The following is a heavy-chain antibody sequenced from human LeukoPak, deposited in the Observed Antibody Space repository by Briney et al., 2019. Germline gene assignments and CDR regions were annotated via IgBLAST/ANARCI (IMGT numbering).Heavy chain of an antibody. CDR3: ARHAYCGGDCYRYFDY. D-gene: IGHD2-21*02. J-gene: IGHJ4*02. CDR1: GGSISSYY. V-gene: IGHV4-59*08. Sequence: SETLSLTCTVSGGSISSYYWSWIRQPPGKGLEWIGYIYYSGSTNYNPSLQSRVTISVDTSKNQFSLKLSSVTAADTAVYYCARHAYCGGDCYRYFDYWGQGTLVSASS. CDR2: IYYSGST.